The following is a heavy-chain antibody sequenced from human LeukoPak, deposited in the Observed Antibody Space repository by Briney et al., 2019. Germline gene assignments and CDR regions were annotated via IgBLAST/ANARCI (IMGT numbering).Heavy chain of an antibody. CDR1: GSTLRSYS. J-gene: IGHJ5*02. V-gene: IGHV3-21*01. D-gene: IGHD1-26*01. Sequence: GGSLRLSGAASGSTLRSYSMNWVRQAPGKGLEWVSSISSSSSYIYYSDPVKGRFTTSRHNAKNSLYLQMNSLRAEDTAVYYCARDSAVGAVGINWFDPWGRGTLVTVYS. CDR2: ISSSSSYI. CDR3: ARDSAVGAVGINWFDP.